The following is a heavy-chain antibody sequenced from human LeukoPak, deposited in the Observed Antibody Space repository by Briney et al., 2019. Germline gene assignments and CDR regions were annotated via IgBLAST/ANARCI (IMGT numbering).Heavy chain of an antibody. CDR2: INSDVSST. Sequence: PGGSLRLSCAASGFTFGNYWMDWVRQAPGKGLLWVSSINSDVSSTTYADSVKGRFTISRDNAKNTLHLQMSSLRAEDTAVYHCVRSTDPAWGQGTLVTVSS. V-gene: IGHV3-74*01. J-gene: IGHJ4*02. CDR3: VRSTDPA. CDR1: GFTFGNYW.